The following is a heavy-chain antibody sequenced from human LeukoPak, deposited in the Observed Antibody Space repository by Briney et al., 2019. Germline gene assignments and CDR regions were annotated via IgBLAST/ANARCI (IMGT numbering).Heavy chain of an antibody. D-gene: IGHD5-24*01. CDR2: ISYDGSKK. J-gene: IGHJ3*01. CDR3: AMKAVPRPRLHDAFDF. CDR1: GFTFSSYD. V-gene: IGHV3-30*03. Sequence: GRSLRLSCAASGFTFSSYDMHWVRQAPGKGLEWVAVISYDGSKKYYADSVKGRLTISRDNSKNTLYLQMNSLRADDTAVYYCAMKAVPRPRLHDAFDFWGQGTVVSVSS.